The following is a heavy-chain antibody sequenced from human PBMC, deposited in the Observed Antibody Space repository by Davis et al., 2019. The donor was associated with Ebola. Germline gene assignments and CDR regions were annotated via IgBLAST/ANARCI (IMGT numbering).Heavy chain of an antibody. CDR1: GGIFSSYA. CDR2: IIPIFGTA. J-gene: IGHJ4*02. V-gene: IGHV1-69*13. CDR3: ARRDSSGCLDY. Sequence: SVKVSCKASGGIFSSYAISWVRQAPGQGLEWMGGIIPIFGTANYAQKFQGRVTITADESTSTAYMELSSLKASDTAMYYCARRDSSGCLDYWGQGTLVTVSS. D-gene: IGHD6-19*01.